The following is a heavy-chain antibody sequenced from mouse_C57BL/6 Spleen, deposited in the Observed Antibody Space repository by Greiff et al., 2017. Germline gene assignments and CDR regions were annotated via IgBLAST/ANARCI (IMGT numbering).Heavy chain of an antibody. J-gene: IGHJ1*03. Sequence: QVQLQQPGAELVKPGASVKMSCKASGYTFTSYWITWVKQRPGQGLEWIGDIYPGSGSTNYNEKFKSKATLTVDTSSSTAYMQLSSRTSEDSAVYYGARKGSSYWYFDVWGTGTTVTVSS. V-gene: IGHV1-55*01. CDR1: GYTFTSYW. D-gene: IGHD1-1*01. CDR2: IYPGSGST. CDR3: ARKGSSYWYFDV.